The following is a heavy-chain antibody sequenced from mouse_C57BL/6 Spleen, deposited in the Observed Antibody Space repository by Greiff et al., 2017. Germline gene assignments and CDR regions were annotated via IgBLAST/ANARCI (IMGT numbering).Heavy chain of an antibody. Sequence: QVQLQQSGPELVKPGASVKLSCKASGYTFTSYDINWVKQRPGQGLEWIGWIYPRDGSTKYNEKFKGKATLTVDTSSSTAYMDLHSLTSTDSAGYFCVSRFDYWGQNTTLTVSS. D-gene: IGHD6-1*01. CDR3: VSRFDY. CDR1: GYTFTSYD. V-gene: IGHV1-85*01. CDR2: IYPRDGST. J-gene: IGHJ2*01.